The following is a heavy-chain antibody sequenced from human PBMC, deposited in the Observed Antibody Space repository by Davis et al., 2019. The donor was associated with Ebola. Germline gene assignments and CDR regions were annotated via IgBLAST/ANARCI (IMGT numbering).Heavy chain of an antibody. CDR2: IIPIFGTA. CDR3: ARDSGGWYYFDY. J-gene: IGHJ4*02. V-gene: IGHV1-69*05. D-gene: IGHD6-19*01. Sequence: SVKVSCKASGGTFSSYAISWVRQAPGQGLEWMGGIIPIFGTANYAQKFQGRVTITRDTSASTAYMELSSLRSEDTAVYYCARDSGGWYYFDYWGQGTLVTVSS. CDR1: GGTFSSYA.